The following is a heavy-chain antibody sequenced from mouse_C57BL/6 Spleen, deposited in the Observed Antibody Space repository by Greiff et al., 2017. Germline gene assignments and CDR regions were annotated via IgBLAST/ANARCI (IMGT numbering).Heavy chain of an antibody. V-gene: IGHV14-4*01. Sequence: VQLQQSGAELVRPGASVKLSCTASGFNIKDDYMHWVKQRPEQGLEWIGWIDPENGDTEYAAKFQGKATITADTSYNTAYLQLSSLTSEDTAVYYCTTSSYAMDYWGQGTSVTVSS. CDR2: IDPENGDT. CDR3: TTSSYAMDY. CDR1: GFNIKDDY. D-gene: IGHD1-1*01. J-gene: IGHJ4*01.